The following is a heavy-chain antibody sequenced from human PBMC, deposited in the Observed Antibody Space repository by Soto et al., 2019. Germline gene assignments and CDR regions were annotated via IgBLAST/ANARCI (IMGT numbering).Heavy chain of an antibody. CDR1: GGSVSSGGYY. D-gene: IGHD3-16*02. CDR2: IYYSGST. Sequence: LSLTCTVSGGSVSSGGYYWSWIRRHPGKGLEWIGYIYYSGSTYYNPSLKSRVTISVDTSKNQFSLKLSSVTAADTAVYYCARGRGFTFGGVIVIRGWFDPWGQGTLVTVSS. V-gene: IGHV4-31*03. CDR3: ARGRGFTFGGVIVIRGWFDP. J-gene: IGHJ5*02.